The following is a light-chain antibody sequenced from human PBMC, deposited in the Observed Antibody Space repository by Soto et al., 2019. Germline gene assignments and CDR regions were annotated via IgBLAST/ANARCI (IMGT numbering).Light chain of an antibody. CDR1: SSDVGGYYL. CDR2: EGS. Sequence: QSALTQPASVSASPGQSITISCTGTSSDVGGYYLVYWYQQHPGKAPKFMIYEGSKRPSGVSSRFSGSKSGNTASLTISGLQTEDEADYYCSSYSDSSTLVFGGGTKLTVL. J-gene: IGLJ3*02. V-gene: IGLV2-23*01. CDR3: SSYSDSSTLV.